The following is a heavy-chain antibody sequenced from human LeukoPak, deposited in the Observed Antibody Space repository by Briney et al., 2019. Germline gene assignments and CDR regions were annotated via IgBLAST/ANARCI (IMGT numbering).Heavy chain of an antibody. V-gene: IGHV1-8*01. CDR2: MNAKSGHT. D-gene: IGHD3-22*01. CDR1: GYTFTSYH. CDR3: ARGMFDNSGHYYYFYYALDV. Sequence: ASGKVSCKASGYTFTSYHIDWVRQAPGQGPEWMGWMNAKSGHTGYAQNLEGRVTMTRDTATNTAYMELRGLRSEDTAVYFCARGMFDNSGHYYYFYYALDVWGQGTTVTVSS. J-gene: IGHJ6*02.